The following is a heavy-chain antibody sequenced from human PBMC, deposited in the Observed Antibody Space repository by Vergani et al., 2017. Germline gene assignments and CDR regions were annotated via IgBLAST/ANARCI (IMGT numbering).Heavy chain of an antibody. D-gene: IGHD3-16*02. V-gene: IGHV1-58*02. CDR2: IVVGSGNT. CDR3: AREGFYDYVWGSYRLRGGYYFDY. J-gene: IGHJ4*02. CDR1: GFTFTSSA. Sequence: QMQLVQSGPEMKKPGTSVKVSCKASGFTFTSSAMQWVRQARGQRLEWIGWIVVGSGNTNYAQKFQGRVTITRDTSASTAYMELSSLRSEDTAVYYCAREGFYDYVWGSYRLRGGYYFDYWGQGTLVTVSS.